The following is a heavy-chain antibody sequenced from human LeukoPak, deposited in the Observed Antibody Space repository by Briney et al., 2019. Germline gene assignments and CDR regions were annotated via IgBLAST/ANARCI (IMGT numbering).Heavy chain of an antibody. CDR2: INHSGST. CDR1: GGSFSGYY. J-gene: IGHJ4*02. CDR3: ARGGGYSYGFGIVATPRPRAYYFDY. Sequence: SETLSLTCAVYGGSFSGYYWSWIRQPPGKGLEWIGKINHSGSTNYNPSLKSRVTISVDTSKNQFSLKLSSVTAADTAVYYCARGGGYSYGFGIVATPRPRAYYFDYWGQGTLVTVSS. V-gene: IGHV4-34*01. D-gene: IGHD5-12*01.